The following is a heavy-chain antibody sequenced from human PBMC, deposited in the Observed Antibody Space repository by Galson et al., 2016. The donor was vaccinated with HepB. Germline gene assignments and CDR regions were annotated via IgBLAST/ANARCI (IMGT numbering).Heavy chain of an antibody. CDR1: GFSFSDHY. CDR3: ARDPDTSSQVDV. D-gene: IGHD5-18*01. V-gene: IGHV3-11*01. Sequence: SLRLSCAASGFSFSDHYTSWIRQAPGKGLESIAYISSSGTVLYYAASAQGRFTISRDNAKKSLYLQMNSLRADDTGVYYCARDPDTSSQVDVWGQGTTVTVS. CDR2: ISSSGTVL. J-gene: IGHJ6*02.